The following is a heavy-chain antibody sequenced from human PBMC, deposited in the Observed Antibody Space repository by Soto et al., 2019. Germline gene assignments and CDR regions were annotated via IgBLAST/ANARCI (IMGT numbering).Heavy chain of an antibody. CDR3: ATIFTSTVAGTRDAFDI. V-gene: IGHV1-24*01. D-gene: IGHD6-19*01. Sequence: GASVKVSCKASGGTFSSYAISWVRQAPGQGLEWMGGFDPEDGETIYAQKFQGRVTMTEDTSTDTAYMELSSLRSEDTAVYYCATIFTSTVAGTRDAFDIWGQGTMVTVSS. CDR1: GGTFSSYA. J-gene: IGHJ3*02. CDR2: FDPEDGET.